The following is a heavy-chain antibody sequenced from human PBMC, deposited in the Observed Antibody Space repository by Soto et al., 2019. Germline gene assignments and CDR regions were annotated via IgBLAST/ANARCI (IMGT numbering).Heavy chain of an antibody. CDR2: ISGGGGST. D-gene: IGHD2-15*01. CDR1: GFTFSSYA. V-gene: IGHV3-23*01. Sequence: EVQLLESGGGLVQPGGSLRLSCAASGFTFSSYAMSWVRQAPGKGLEWVSAISGGGGSTYYADSVKGRFTITRDNSKNTLDLQVNSLRAEDTAVYYCAKDRLQAWYYYGMDVWGQGTTVTVSS. J-gene: IGHJ6*02. CDR3: AKDRLQAWYYYGMDV.